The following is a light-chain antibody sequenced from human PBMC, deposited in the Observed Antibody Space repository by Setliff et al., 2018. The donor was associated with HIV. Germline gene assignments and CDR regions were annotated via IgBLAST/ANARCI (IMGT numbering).Light chain of an antibody. CDR3: CSYASGSTSLFV. J-gene: IGLJ1*01. V-gene: IGLV2-23*02. Sequence: QSALTQPASVSGSPGQSITISCTGTSTDVGTYKLVSWYQQHPGKAPKVMIYEVSKRPSGISNRFSGSKSGNTASLTISGLQPEDESDYYCCSYASGSTSLFVFGTGTKVTVL. CDR2: EVS. CDR1: STDVGTYKL.